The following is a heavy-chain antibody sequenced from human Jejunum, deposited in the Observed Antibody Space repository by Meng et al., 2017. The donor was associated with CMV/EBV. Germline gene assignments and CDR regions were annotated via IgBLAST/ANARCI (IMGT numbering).Heavy chain of an antibody. CDR3: AKEQGSHNSWPQYYFDS. V-gene: IGHV3-30*02. CDR1: TFRLYG. J-gene: IGHJ4*02. Sequence: TFRLYGMPWVRHAPGKGLEWVASIMYDGTNQFYAESVKGRFIISRDKSTNTLFLQMNSLRPEDTSIYYCAKEQGSHNSWPQYYFDSWGQGALVTVSS. CDR2: IMYDGTNQ. D-gene: IGHD5-24*01.